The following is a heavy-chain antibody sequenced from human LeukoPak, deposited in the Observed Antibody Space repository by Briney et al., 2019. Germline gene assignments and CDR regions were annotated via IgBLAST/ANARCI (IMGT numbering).Heavy chain of an antibody. D-gene: IGHD6-13*01. CDR2: VSYDGSNK. V-gene: IGHV3-30*04. CDR1: GFTFSSYA. Sequence: PGRSLRLSCAASGFTFSSYAMHWVRQAPGEGLEWVAVVSYDGSNKHNADSVKGRFTISRDNSKNTLYLQMNSLRAEDTAVYYCARDSAAANYYGMDVWGQGTTVTVSS. CDR3: ARDSAAANYYGMDV. J-gene: IGHJ6*02.